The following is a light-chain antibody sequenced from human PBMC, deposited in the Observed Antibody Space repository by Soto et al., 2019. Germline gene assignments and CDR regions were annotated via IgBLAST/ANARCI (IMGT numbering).Light chain of an antibody. Sequence: EIVLTQSPATPSLSTGERATLSCRASQSVNIYLAWYQQKPGQAPRLLIYDASNRATGIPARFSGSGSGTDDTLTISSLEEEDIAVYYCQQRSNWRVTFGGGTKVDIK. V-gene: IGKV3-11*01. CDR2: DAS. CDR1: QSVNIY. J-gene: IGKJ4*01. CDR3: QQRSNWRVT.